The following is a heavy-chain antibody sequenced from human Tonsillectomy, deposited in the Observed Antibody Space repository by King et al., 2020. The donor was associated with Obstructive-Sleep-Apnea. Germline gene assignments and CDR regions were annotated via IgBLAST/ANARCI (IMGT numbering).Heavy chain of an antibody. J-gene: IGHJ1*01. D-gene: IGHD6-19*01. CDR3: ARDLVYSGGGACPEFVDI. CDR2: IWYDGSYK. Sequence: VQLVESGGGVVQPGRSLRLSCAASGFTISNYGMHWVRQAPGKGLEWVAIIWYDGSYKYYADSVKGRFTISRDTSKNTLFLQMQSLRAEDTAVYYCARDLVYSGGGACPEFVDIWGEGTLVT. CDR1: GFTISNYG. V-gene: IGHV3-33*01.